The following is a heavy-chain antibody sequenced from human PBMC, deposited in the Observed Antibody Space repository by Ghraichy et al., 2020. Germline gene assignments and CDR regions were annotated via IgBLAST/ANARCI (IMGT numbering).Heavy chain of an antibody. CDR3: AKGDTVVTWELLPFDY. CDR2: ISGSGDNT. V-gene: IGHV3-23*01. Sequence: GGSLRLSCAASGFTFSSYAMNWVRQAPGKGLEWVSVISGSGDNTYYADSVKGRFTISRDNSKNTLYLQMNSLRAEDTAVYYCAKGDTVVTWELLPFDYWGQGTLVTVSS. D-gene: IGHD1-26*01. CDR1: GFTFSSYA. J-gene: IGHJ4*02.